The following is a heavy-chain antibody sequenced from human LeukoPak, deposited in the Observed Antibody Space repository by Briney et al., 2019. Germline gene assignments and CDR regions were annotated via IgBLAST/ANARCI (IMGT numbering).Heavy chain of an antibody. Sequence: PGGSLRLSCSASGFTFSNYAMHWVRQAPGKGLEYVSGIISNGGYTRYADSVKGRFTISRDNYRNTLYLQMSNLRSEDTAVYHCVKGGTVPADNFFVHWGQGTLVTVSS. CDR2: IISNGGYT. V-gene: IGHV3-64D*06. J-gene: IGHJ4*02. CDR1: GFTFSNYA. D-gene: IGHD2-2*01. CDR3: VKGGTVPADNFFVH.